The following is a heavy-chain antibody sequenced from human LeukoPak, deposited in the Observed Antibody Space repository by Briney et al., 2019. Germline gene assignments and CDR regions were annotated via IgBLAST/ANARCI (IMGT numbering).Heavy chain of an antibody. CDR2: IWYDGSDK. V-gene: IGHV3-33*01. Sequence: PGGSLRLSCAASGFIFSTYGMHWVRQAPGKGPEWVAVIWYDGSDKYYADSVKGRFTIPRDNSKSTLYMQMNSLRAEDSAVYYCARGLYYGSGSPIDYWGQGTLVTVSS. J-gene: IGHJ4*02. CDR3: ARGLYYGSGSPIDY. D-gene: IGHD3-10*01. CDR1: GFIFSTYG.